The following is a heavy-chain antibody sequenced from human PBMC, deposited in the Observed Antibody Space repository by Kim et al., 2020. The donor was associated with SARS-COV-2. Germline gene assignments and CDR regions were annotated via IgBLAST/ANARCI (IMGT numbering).Heavy chain of an antibody. Sequence: GESLKISCKGSGYSFTSYWISWVRQMPGKGLEWMGRIDPSDSYTNYSPSFQGHVTISADKSISTAYLQWSSLKASDTAMYYCARRIRSSSLRPPETNVYDYWGQGTLVTVSS. CDR2: IDPSDSYT. J-gene: IGHJ4*02. D-gene: IGHD6-6*01. CDR3: ARRIRSSSLRPPETNVYDY. V-gene: IGHV5-10-1*01. CDR1: GYSFTSYW.